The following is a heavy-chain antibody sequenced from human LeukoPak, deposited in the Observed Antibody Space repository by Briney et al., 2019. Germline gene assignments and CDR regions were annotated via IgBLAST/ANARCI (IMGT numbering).Heavy chain of an antibody. J-gene: IGHJ4*02. CDR3: ARDRFGYCNRASCYSPHFDD. CDR2: ISADNGKT. V-gene: IGHV1-18*01. D-gene: IGHD2-2*03. CDR1: GYIFSIYG. Sequence: GASVKVSCXTSGYIFSIYGISWVRQARGQGLEWVAWISADNGKTKYAQKSQGRVTMTTDTSTRIGYMELRSLRSDDTAVYYCARDRFGYCNRASCYSPHFDDWGQGTLVTISS.